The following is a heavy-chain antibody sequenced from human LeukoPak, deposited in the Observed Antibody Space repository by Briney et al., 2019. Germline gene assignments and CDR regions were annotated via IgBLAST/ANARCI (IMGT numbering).Heavy chain of an antibody. CDR3: ARHPPSSAGAYDI. J-gene: IGHJ3*02. V-gene: IGHV4-59*08. Sequence: NTSETLCLTCTDSGGTISGYYCSWVRQPPGKEMEWIGYVYSSGNTNYNPSLKSRVTLSVDTSKNQFSLKLVSVTAADTAVYYCARHPPSSAGAYDIWGQGTMVTVSS. CDR2: VYSSGNT. D-gene: IGHD3-10*01. CDR1: GGTISGYY.